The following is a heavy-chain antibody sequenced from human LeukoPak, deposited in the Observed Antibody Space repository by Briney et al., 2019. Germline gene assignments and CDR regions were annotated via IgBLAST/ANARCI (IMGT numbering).Heavy chain of an antibody. D-gene: IGHD3-9*01. J-gene: IGHJ4*02. CDR3: AGQSSFDWLLFFDY. Sequence: GGSLRLSCAASGFIVTGDHMIWVRQAPGKGLEWVSIIYSNGATYYADSVKGRFTISRDNSKNTLYLQMNSLRAEDTAIYYCAGQSSFDWLLFFDYWGQGTLVTVSS. V-gene: IGHV3-66*04. CDR1: GFIVTGDH. CDR2: IYSNGAT.